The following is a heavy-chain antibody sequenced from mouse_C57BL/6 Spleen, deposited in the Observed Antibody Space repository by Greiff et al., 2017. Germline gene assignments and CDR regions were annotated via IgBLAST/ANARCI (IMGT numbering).Heavy chain of an antibody. D-gene: IGHD1-1*01. CDR2: FHPYNDDT. V-gene: IGHV1-47*01. CDR3: ARGNYYGSSYEYYAMDY. CDR1: GYTFTTYP. Sequence: QVQLQQSGAELVKPGASVKMSCKASGYTFTTYPIEWMKQNHGKSLEWIGNFHPYNDDTKYNEKFKGKATLTVEKSSSTVYLELSLLTSDDSAVYYCARGNYYGSSYEYYAMDYWGQGTSVTVSS. J-gene: IGHJ4*01.